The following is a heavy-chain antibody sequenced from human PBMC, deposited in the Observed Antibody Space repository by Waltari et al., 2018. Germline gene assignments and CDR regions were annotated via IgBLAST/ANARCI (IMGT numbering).Heavy chain of an antibody. V-gene: IGHV3-53*01. CDR1: GFTVSSNY. Sequence: EVQLVESGGGLIQPGGSLRLSCAASGFTVSSNYMSWVRQAPGTGLEWVSVIYSGGSTYYADSVKGRFTISRDNSKNTLYLQMNSLRAEDTAVYYCARDHRRYYDSSGYYSYFDYWGQGTLVTVSS. CDR2: IYSGGST. J-gene: IGHJ4*02. CDR3: ARDHRRYYDSSGYYSYFDY. D-gene: IGHD3-22*01.